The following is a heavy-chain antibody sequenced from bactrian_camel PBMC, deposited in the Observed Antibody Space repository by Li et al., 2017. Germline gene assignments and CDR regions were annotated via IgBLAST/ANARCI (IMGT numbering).Heavy chain of an antibody. D-gene: IGHD5*01. CDR3: AVDCVGWARPAYEYKY. V-gene: IGHV3S28*01. Sequence: QLVESGGGSVQAGGSLTLSCVASASVYCMGWFRQASGKEREGVASIYTGGGRTYYADSVKGRFTISQDKAKNTLYLQMNSLKPEDTVMYYCAVDCVGWARPAYEYKYWGQGTQVTVS. J-gene: IGHJ4*01. CDR1: ASVYC. CDR2: IYTGGGRT.